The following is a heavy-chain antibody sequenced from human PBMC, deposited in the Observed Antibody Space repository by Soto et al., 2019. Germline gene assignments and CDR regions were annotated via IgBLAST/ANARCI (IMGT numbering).Heavy chain of an antibody. J-gene: IGHJ5*02. CDR2: INHSGST. CDR3: ARGVYYYDSSGYFHWFDP. D-gene: IGHD3-22*01. V-gene: IGHV4-34*01. CDR1: GGSFSGYY. Sequence: SLTCAVYGGSFSGYYWSWIRQPPGKGLEWIGEINHSGSTNYNPSLKSRVTISVDTSKNQFSLKLSSVTAADTAVYYCARGVYYYDSSGYFHWFDPWGQGTLVTVSS.